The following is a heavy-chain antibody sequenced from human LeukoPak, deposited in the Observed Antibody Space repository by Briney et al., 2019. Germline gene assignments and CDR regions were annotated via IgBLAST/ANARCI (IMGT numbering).Heavy chain of an antibody. Sequence: SETLSLTCSVSGGSISTYYWSWIRQPPGKGLEWIGYVYYSGITNYNPSLKSRITISVDTSKNQFSLKLSSVTAADTAVYCCARRLAVTGRYYFDYWGQGTLVTVSS. CDR3: ARRLAVTGRYYFDY. J-gene: IGHJ4*02. D-gene: IGHD6-19*01. CDR2: VYYSGIT. V-gene: IGHV4-59*08. CDR1: GGSISTYY.